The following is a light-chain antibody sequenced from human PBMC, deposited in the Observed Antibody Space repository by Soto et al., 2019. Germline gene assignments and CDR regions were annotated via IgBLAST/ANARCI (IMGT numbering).Light chain of an antibody. V-gene: IGKV3-11*01. CDR3: QQSYSTPFT. CDR2: DVS. J-gene: IGKJ3*01. CDR1: QNISNY. Sequence: IVLTQSPATLSLSAGKRATLSCRAGQNISNYLIWYQQKPGQAPRLLIYDVSNRATGIPARISGSGSGTDFSLTISSLEPEDFATYYCQQSYSTPFTFGPGTKVDIK.